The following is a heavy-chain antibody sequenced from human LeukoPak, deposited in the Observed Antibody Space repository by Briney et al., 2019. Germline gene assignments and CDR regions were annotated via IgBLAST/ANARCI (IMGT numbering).Heavy chain of an antibody. Sequence: GGSLRLSCAASGFTSGSYWMNWVRQAPGKGLEWVANIKQDGSEKHYVDSVKGRFTISRDNAKNSLYLQMNSLRAEDTAVYYCARDGGWIRAFDIWGQGTMVTVSS. D-gene: IGHD2-15*01. CDR3: ARDGGWIRAFDI. CDR2: IKQDGSEK. V-gene: IGHV3-7*01. CDR1: GFTSGSYW. J-gene: IGHJ3*02.